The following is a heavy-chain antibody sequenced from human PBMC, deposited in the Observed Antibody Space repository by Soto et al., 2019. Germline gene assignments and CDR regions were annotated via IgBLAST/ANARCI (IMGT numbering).Heavy chain of an antibody. CDR3: ARGRTRWYGYDY. Sequence: EVQLVESGGGLVQPGGSLTLSCAASGFTFSSSWMHWVRQAPGKGLVWVSRINSDESRTNYADSVKSRFTISRDNAKNTLYLQMNSLSAEDTALYYCARGRTRWYGYDYWGQGTLVTVSS. J-gene: IGHJ4*02. V-gene: IGHV3-74*01. CDR1: GFTFSSSW. CDR2: INSDESRT. D-gene: IGHD6-13*01.